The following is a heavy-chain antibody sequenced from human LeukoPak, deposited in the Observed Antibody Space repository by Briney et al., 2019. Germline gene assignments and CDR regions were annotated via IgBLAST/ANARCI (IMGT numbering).Heavy chain of an antibody. D-gene: IGHD2-2*01. Sequence: SETLSLTCSVSGASINSYWWSWIRQPPGRGLEWIAYIHHSGDTNYNPSLKSRVTISLDTSKNQFSLKLSSVTAADTAVYYCARSGPVAGRPDAFDIWGQGTMVTVSS. V-gene: IGHV4-59*12. CDR3: ARSGPVAGRPDAFDI. CDR1: GASINSYW. J-gene: IGHJ3*02. CDR2: IHHSGDT.